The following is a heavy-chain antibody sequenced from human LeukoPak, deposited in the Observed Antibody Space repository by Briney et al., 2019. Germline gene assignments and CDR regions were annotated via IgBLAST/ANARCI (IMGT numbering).Heavy chain of an antibody. CDR3: ARAITMIVGGDDAFDI. V-gene: IGHV3-30-3*01. D-gene: IGHD3-22*01. CDR1: GFTFSSYA. J-gene: IGHJ3*02. CDR2: ISYDGSNK. Sequence: PGGSLRLSCAASGFTFSSYAMHWVRQAPGKGLEWVAVISYDGSNKYYADSVKGRFTISRDNSKNTLYLQMNSLRAEDTAVYYCARAITMIVGGDDAFDIWGQGTMVTVSS.